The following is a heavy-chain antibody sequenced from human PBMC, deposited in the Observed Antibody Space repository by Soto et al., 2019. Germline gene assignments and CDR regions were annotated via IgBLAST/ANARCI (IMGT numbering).Heavy chain of an antibody. Sequence: SETLSLTCTVSGGSISSYYWSWIRQPAGKGLEWIGRIYTSGSTNYNPSLKSRVTMSVDTSKNQFSLKLSSVTAADTAVYYCARENAAMATVADSVDYWGQGTLVTVYS. D-gene: IGHD5-18*01. CDR3: ARENAAMATVADSVDY. J-gene: IGHJ4*02. V-gene: IGHV4-4*07. CDR1: GGSISSYY. CDR2: IYTSGST.